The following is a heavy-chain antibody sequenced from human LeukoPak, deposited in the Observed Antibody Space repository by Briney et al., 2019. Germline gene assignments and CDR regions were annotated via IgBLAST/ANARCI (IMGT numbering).Heavy chain of an antibody. CDR3: ARAYSSSWYDF. J-gene: IGHJ5*01. V-gene: IGHV3-23*01. D-gene: IGHD6-13*01. CDR2: ISGNSVST. CDR1: GFTFSNYW. Sequence: GGSLRLSCAASGFTFSNYWMHWVRQAPGKGLEWVSGISGNSVSTYYADSVKGRFTISRDNSKNTLFLQMSSLRAEGTAVYYCARAYSSSWYDFWGQGTLVTVSS.